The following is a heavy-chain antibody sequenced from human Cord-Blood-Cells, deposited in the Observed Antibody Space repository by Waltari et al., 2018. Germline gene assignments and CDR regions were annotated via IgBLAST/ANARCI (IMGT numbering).Heavy chain of an antibody. D-gene: IGHD7-27*01. CDR3: ARHGEDGTPFDY. CDR2: INHSGST. CDR1: GGSLSGYY. Sequence: QVQLQQWGAGLLKPSATLSLTCAVYGGSLSGYYWSWIHQPPGKGLEWIGEINHSGSTNYNPSLKSRVTISVDTSKNQFSLKLSSVTAADTAVYYCARHGEDGTPFDYWGQGTLVTVSS. J-gene: IGHJ4*02. V-gene: IGHV4-34*01.